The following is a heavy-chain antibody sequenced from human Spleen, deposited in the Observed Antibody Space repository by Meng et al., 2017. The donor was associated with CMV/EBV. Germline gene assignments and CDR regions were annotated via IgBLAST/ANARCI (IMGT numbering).Heavy chain of an antibody. J-gene: IGHJ5*02. CDR2: IFSRGGA. CDR3: ARQTNDFWSDDPRGWFDP. D-gene: IGHD3-3*01. CDR1: GESIISSSYY. Sequence: GSLRLSCSVSGESIISSSYYWDWVRQPPGKGLEWIGHIFSRGGANYNPSLKSRVSISLDTSKNQFSLRLSSVTAADTAVYYCARQTNDFWSDDPRGWFDPWGQGSLVTVSS. V-gene: IGHV4-39*01.